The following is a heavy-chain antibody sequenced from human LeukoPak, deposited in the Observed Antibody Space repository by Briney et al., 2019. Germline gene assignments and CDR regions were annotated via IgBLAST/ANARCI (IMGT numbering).Heavy chain of an antibody. CDR3: ASPGYRCSSTSCYGGLGY. CDR2: IIPIFGTA. D-gene: IGHD2-2*01. V-gene: IGHV1-69*13. Sequence: SVKVSCKASGGTFSSYAISWVRQAPGQGLEWMGGIIPIFGTANYAQKFQGRVTITADESTSTAYMELSSLRSEDTAVYYCASPGYRCSSTSCYGGLGYWGQGTLVTVSS. CDR1: GGTFSSYA. J-gene: IGHJ4*02.